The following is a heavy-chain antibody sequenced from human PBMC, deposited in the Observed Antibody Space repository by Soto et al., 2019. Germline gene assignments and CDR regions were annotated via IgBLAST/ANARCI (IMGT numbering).Heavy chain of an antibody. CDR3: ARAPVWGSYSDWFDP. J-gene: IGHJ5*02. D-gene: IGHD3-16*01. CDR2: INSDGSST. CDR1: GFTFSSYW. V-gene: IGHV3-74*01. Sequence: EVQLVESGGGLVQPGGSLRLSCAASGFTFSSYWMHWVRQAPGKGLVWVSRINSDGSSTSYADSVKGRFTISRDNAKNTLYLQMNGLSAEDTAVYYCARAPVWGSYSDWFDPWGQGTLVTVSS.